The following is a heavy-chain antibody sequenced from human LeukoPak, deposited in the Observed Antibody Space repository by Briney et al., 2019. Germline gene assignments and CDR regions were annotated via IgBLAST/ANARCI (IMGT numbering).Heavy chain of an antibody. CDR3: AKDVGKWESLHFFDY. Sequence: GGSLRLSCLTSGFTLSTNAMSWVRLAPGKGLEWISGISGSGASTYYADSVKGRFTISRDDSRNTLYLQMNSLRGDDTAVYYCAKDVGKWESLHFFDYWGQGTLVTVPS. D-gene: IGHD1-26*01. V-gene: IGHV3-23*01. J-gene: IGHJ4*02. CDR2: ISGSGAST. CDR1: GFTLSTNA.